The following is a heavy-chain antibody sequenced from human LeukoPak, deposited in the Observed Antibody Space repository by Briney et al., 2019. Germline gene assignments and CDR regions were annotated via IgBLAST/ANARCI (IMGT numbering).Heavy chain of an antibody. CDR1: GYTFTNYY. V-gene: IGHV1-46*01. J-gene: IGHJ4*02. D-gene: IGHD4-17*01. Sequence: ASVKVSCKASGYTFTNYYMHWVRRAPGQGLEWMGIINPSAGSTRYAQKFRGRVIMTRDTSTSTVYMELSSLRSEDTAVYYCAKMGDYGDLDYWGQGTLVTVSS. CDR3: AKMGDYGDLDY. CDR2: INPSAGST.